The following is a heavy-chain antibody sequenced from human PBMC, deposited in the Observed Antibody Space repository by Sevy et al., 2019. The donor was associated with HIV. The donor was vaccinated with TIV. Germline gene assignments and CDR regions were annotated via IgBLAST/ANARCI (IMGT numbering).Heavy chain of an antibody. CDR3: ARSGKNSGRNNWFDP. V-gene: IGHV3-48*01. J-gene: IGHJ5*02. D-gene: IGHD6-19*01. Sequence: GGSLRLSCAASGFTFRSYSMNWIRQAPGKGLEWISYLSSSNSAVYYADSVKGRVTISRDNARNSMYLHMDSLRAADTALYFCARSGKNSGRNNWFDPWGQGTLVTVSS. CDR2: LSSSNSAV. CDR1: GFTFRSYS.